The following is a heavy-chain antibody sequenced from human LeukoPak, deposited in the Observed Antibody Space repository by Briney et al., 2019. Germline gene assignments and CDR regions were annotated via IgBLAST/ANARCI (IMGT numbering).Heavy chain of an antibody. D-gene: IGHD5-18*01. CDR3: AKGPRAPGEYSYDYYYFDY. V-gene: IGHV3-43*01. CDR2: INRDGGST. CDR1: GFNFDDYT. Sequence: GGSLRLSCAASGFNFDDYTMYWVRQAPGKGLEWVSLINRDGGSTYYADSVKGRFTISRDNSKNSLYLQMNSLRTEDTALYYCAKGPRAPGEYSYDYYYFDYWGQGTLVTVSS. J-gene: IGHJ4*02.